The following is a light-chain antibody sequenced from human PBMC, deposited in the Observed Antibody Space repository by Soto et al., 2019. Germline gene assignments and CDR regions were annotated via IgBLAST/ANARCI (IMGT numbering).Light chain of an antibody. V-gene: IGLV2-8*01. Sequence: QSVLTQPPSASGAPGQSVTISCTGTSSDVGGYNYVSWYQQHPGKAPKLMIYEVSERPSGVPDRFSGSKSGNTASLTVSGLQAEDEADYYCSSYAGSKNVFGTGTKVTVL. CDR1: SSDVGGYNY. J-gene: IGLJ1*01. CDR3: SSYAGSKNV. CDR2: EVS.